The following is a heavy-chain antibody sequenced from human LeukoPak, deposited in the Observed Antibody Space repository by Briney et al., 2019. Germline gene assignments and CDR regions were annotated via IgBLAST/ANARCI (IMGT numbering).Heavy chain of an antibody. D-gene: IGHD4-17*01. Sequence: SETLSLTCTVSGGSISSYYWSWIRQPPGKGLEWIGYIYYSGSTNYNPSLKSRVTISVDTSKNQFSLKLSSVTAADTAVYYCARGLAYGDFIYWGQGTLVTVSS. CDR1: GGSISSYY. J-gene: IGHJ4*02. CDR3: ARGLAYGDFIY. CDR2: IYYSGST. V-gene: IGHV4-59*01.